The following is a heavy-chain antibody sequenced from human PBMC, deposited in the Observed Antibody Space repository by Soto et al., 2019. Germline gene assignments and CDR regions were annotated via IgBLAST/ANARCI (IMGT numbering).Heavy chain of an antibody. V-gene: IGHV4-4*02. CDR1: GGSVRAPDW. CDR3: ARVRQGCSANNCYFDP. Sequence: SETLSLTCTLSGGSVRAPDWWNWVRQSPDKGLEWIAEVHISGHSNYNPSLRSQVNVSIDSSKNQFYLNLNSVTAADTAIYYCARVRQGCSANNCYFDPWGQGTQVTVSS. J-gene: IGHJ5*01. D-gene: IGHD1-1*01. CDR2: VHISGHS.